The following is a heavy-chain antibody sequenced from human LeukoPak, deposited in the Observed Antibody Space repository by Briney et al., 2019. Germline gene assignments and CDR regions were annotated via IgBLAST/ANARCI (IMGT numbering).Heavy chain of an antibody. V-gene: IGHV4-59*01. CDR2: IYFSGST. Sequence: SETLSLTCTVPGGSISSYYWSWIRQPPGKGLERSGYIYFSGSTNYNTSLKSRVTISVDTSKNQFNLKLSSVTVADTAVYYCAREGDYDSSGYSPYYFDYWGQGTLVTVSS. CDR3: AREGDYDSSGYSPYYFDY. D-gene: IGHD3-22*01. CDR1: GGSISSYY. J-gene: IGHJ4*02.